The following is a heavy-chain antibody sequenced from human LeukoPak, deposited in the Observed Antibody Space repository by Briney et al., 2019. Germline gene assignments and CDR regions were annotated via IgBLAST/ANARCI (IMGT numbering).Heavy chain of an antibody. Sequence: SETLSLTCTVSGGSITSYFWSWIRQPPGKGLEWIGYIFYSGSTNYNPSLKSRITISVDTSKNQFSLKLSSVTAADTAVYYCVRSFSVYDYVWGCYRSEQAFDIWGQGTMITVSS. CDR2: IFYSGST. J-gene: IGHJ3*02. V-gene: IGHV4-59*01. D-gene: IGHD3-16*02. CDR1: GGSITSYF. CDR3: VRSFSVYDYVWGCYRSEQAFDI.